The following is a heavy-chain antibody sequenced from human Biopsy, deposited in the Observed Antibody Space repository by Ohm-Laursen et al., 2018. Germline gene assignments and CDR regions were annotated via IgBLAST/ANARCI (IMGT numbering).Heavy chain of an antibody. CDR3: AKDRYNYTPIGGFSMDV. J-gene: IGHJ6*02. D-gene: IGHD5-18*01. CDR2: IWYDGSNE. V-gene: IGHV3-33*06. Sequence: SLRLSCAAPGFTFSVYAMHWVRQAPGKGLEWVSIIWYDGSNEYYADSVKGRFTISRDNSKNTVFLQMSSLRAEDTGVYYCAKDRYNYTPIGGFSMDVWGQGTTVTVSS. CDR1: GFTFSVYA.